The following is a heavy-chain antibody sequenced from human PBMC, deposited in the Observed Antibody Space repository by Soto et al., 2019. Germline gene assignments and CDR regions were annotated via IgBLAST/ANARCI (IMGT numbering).Heavy chain of an antibody. V-gene: IGHV3-33*01. J-gene: IGHJ6*02. CDR2: LVFDGGGR. Sequence: GGSLRLAGAASGFPFSSYGMHWVRHTPGKGLAWVAVLVFDGGGRYYAHSVKGRFTIYRDNSKNTLDLEMDSLRVENTALYYRAREDVGPDYAMDVWGQGTTVTVTS. CDR1: GFPFSSYG. D-gene: IGHD1-26*01. CDR3: AREDVGPDYAMDV.